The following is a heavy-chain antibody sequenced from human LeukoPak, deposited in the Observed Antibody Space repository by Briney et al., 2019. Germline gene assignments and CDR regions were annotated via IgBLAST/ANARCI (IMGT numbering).Heavy chain of an antibody. J-gene: IGHJ3*02. CDR2: INPNSAGT. CDR1: GYTXTGYY. V-gene: IGHV1-2*02. CDR3: AITMRELSSGWFLHAFDI. Sequence: ASVKVSHKSSGYTXTGYYKHWVRQAPGQGHGWMGWINPNSAGTNYAQKFQGRVTMTRDTSISTAYMELSRLRSEVTAVYYCAITMRELSSGWFLHAFDIWGQGTMVTVSS. D-gene: IGHD6-19*01.